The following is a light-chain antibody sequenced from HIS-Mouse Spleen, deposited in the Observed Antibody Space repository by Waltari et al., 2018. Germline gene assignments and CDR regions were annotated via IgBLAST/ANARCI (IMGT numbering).Light chain of an antibody. CDR1: ALPKKY. V-gene: IGLV3-10*01. Sequence: SYELTQPPSVSVSPGPTARIPCPGDALPKKYAYWYQQKSGQAPVLVIYEDSKRPSGIPERFSGSGSGTMATLTISGAQVEDEADYYCYSTDSSGNHRVFGGGTKLTVL. CDR2: EDS. J-gene: IGLJ2*01. CDR3: YSTDSSGNHRV.